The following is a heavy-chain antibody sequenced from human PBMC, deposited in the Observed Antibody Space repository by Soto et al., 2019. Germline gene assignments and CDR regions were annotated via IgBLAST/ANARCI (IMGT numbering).Heavy chain of an antibody. CDR3: ARQVSSGGDWFDP. J-gene: IGHJ5*02. Sequence: QVQLVESGGGVVQPGRSLRLSCAASGFTFSSYGMHWVRQAPGKGLEWVAVIWYDGSNKYYADSVKGRFTISRDNYKNTLYLQMNSLRAEDTAVYYCARQVSSGGDWFDPWGQGTLVTVSS. CDR1: GFTFSSYG. CDR2: IWYDGSNK. D-gene: IGHD6-19*01. V-gene: IGHV3-33*01.